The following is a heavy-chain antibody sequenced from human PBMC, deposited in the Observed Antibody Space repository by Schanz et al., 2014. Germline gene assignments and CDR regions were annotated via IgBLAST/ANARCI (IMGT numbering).Heavy chain of an antibody. CDR3: AKTLFPGGTQTFGN. D-gene: IGHD2-8*02. CDR2: ITYNGGTI. Sequence: EVQLLESGGGLVQPGGSLRLSCAASGFSFSDHAMDWVRQAPGKGLEWISYITYNGGTIYYADSAKGRFTISRDNSKSTLYVEMNSLRVEDTAVYYCAKTLFPGGTQTFGNWGRGTLVTVSS. CDR1: GFSFSDHA. V-gene: IGHV3-23*01. J-gene: IGHJ4*02.